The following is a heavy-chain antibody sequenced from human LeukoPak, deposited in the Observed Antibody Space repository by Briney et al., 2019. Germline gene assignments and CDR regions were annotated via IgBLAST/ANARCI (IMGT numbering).Heavy chain of an antibody. CDR2: IIPIFGTA. J-gene: IGHJ5*02. CDR3: ARDPHYYDSSGYSP. Sequence: ASVKVSCKASGYTFTSYDINWVRQAPGQGLEWMGGIIPIFGTANYAQKFQGRVTITADESTSTAYMELSNLRSEDTAVYYCARDPHYYDSSGYSPWGQGTLVTVSS. D-gene: IGHD3-22*01. V-gene: IGHV1-69*13. CDR1: GYTFTSYD.